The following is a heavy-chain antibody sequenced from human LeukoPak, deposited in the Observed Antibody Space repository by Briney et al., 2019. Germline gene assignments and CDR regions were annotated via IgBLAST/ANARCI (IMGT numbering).Heavy chain of an antibody. J-gene: IGHJ4*01. CDR1: GFTFNTYA. CDR2: ISSSGDVT. CDR3: AKDPRAMGRYFFDD. Sequence: RGSLRLSCVASGFTFNTYAMSWVRQRPGQGPEWVSMISSSGDVTDYAESVKGRFTISGDNARNTLYLQLESPRGADSAIYYCAKDPRAMGRYFFDDWGQGTLVTVSS. V-gene: IGHV3-23*01. D-gene: IGHD3-16*01.